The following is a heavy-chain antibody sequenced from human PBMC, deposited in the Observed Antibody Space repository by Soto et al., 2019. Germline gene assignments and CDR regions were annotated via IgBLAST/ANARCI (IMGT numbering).Heavy chain of an antibody. CDR3: ATEFLAYCGGDCYRYYGMDV. Sequence: QVQLVQSGAEVQKPGASVKVSCKASGYTFTSYGISWVRQAPGQGLEWMGWISAYNGNTNYAQKLQGRVTMTTDTSTSTAYMELRSLRSDDTAVYYCATEFLAYCGGDCYRYYGMDVWGQGTTVTVSS. V-gene: IGHV1-18*01. D-gene: IGHD2-21*02. J-gene: IGHJ6*02. CDR1: GYTFTSYG. CDR2: ISAYNGNT.